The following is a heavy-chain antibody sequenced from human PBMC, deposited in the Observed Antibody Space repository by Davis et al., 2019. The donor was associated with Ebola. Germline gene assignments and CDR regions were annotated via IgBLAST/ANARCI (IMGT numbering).Heavy chain of an antibody. Sequence: GESLKISCKASGYTFITYDIFWVRLVPGQGLEWMGWMNPNTEKTGYAPKFQGRVTMTWNNSISTAFMEVRSLTSADTSVYYCARGGYSYGYGLDFWGQGSLVTVTS. CDR1: GYTFITYD. CDR2: MNPNTEKT. V-gene: IGHV1-8*01. J-gene: IGHJ4*02. CDR3: ARGGYSYGYGLDF. D-gene: IGHD5-18*01.